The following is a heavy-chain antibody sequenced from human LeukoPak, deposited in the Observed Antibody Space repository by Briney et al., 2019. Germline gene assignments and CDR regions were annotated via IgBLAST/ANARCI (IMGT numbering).Heavy chain of an antibody. D-gene: IGHD3-3*01. J-gene: IGHJ4*02. CDR2: IYHSGST. V-gene: IGHV4-30-2*01. CDR3: ARSITIFGRRYFDY. CDR1: GGSISSGGYY. Sequence: SETLSLTCTVSGGSISSGGYYWSWIRQPPGKGLEWIGYIYHSGSTYYNPSLKSRVTISVDRSKNQFSLKLSSVTAADTAVYYCARSITIFGRRYFDYWGQGTLVTVSS.